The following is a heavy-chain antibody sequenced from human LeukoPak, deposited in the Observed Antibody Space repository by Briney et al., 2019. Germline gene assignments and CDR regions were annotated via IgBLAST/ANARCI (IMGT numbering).Heavy chain of an antibody. J-gene: IGHJ4*02. CDR3: ARDVVVVAAATPDFDY. CDR1: GYTFTGYY. V-gene: IGHV1-2*06. Sequence: GASAKVSCKASGYTFTGYYMHWVRQAPGQGLEWMGRINPNSGGTNYAQKFQGRVTMTRDTSISTAYMELSRLRSDDTAVYYCARDVVVVAAATPDFDYWGQGTLVTVSS. D-gene: IGHD2-15*01. CDR2: INPNSGGT.